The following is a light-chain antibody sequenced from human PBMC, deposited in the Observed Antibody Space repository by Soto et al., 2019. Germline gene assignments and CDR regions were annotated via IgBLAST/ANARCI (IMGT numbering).Light chain of an antibody. J-gene: IGKJ3*01. CDR2: DAS. V-gene: IGKV3-11*01. CDR1: QHIADY. CDR3: QQRGDWPLT. Sequence: PGERATLSCRASQHIADYLDWLQQKPGQSPRLLIFDASARATGTPTRFSGSGSGTDFTLTISSLEPEDFAVYYCQQRGDWPLTLGPGTKVDI.